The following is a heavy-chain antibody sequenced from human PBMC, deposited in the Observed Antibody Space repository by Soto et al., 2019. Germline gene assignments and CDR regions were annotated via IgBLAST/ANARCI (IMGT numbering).Heavy chain of an antibody. CDR3: ARESGDYYDSSAQGNWFDP. J-gene: IGHJ5*02. CDR1: GYTFTSYY. CDR2: INPSGGST. D-gene: IGHD3-22*01. V-gene: IGHV1-46*03. Sequence: ASAKVSCKASGYTFTSYYMHWVRQAPGQGLDWMGIINPSGGSTSYAQKFQGRVTMTRDTSTSTVYMELSSLRSEDTAVYYCARESGDYYDSSAQGNWFDPWGQGTLVTVSS.